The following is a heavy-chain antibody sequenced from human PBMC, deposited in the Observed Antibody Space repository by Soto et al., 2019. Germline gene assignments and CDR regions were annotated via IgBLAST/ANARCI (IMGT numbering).Heavy chain of an antibody. D-gene: IGHD3-22*01. CDR3: ASTYDSSPNYV. CDR2: IDYSGNT. Sequence: SETLCLTCSVSGVSLVSYYWSWVRQPPGKGLEWLGHIDYSGNTKYNPSLESRVTMSVDRSENQVSLKLSSVTAADTAVYYCASTYDSSPNYVWGQGTTVTVSS. CDR1: GVSLVSYY. J-gene: IGHJ6*02. V-gene: IGHV4-59*01.